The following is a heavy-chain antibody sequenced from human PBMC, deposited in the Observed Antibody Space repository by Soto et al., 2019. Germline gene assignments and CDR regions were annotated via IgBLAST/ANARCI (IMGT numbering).Heavy chain of an antibody. Sequence: LGESLKISCKGSGYSFTSYWISWVRQMPGKGLEWMGRIDPSDSYTNYSPSFQGHVTISADKSISTAYLQWSSLKASDTAMYYCARTHQLLRGTYYYYGMDVWGQGTTVTVSS. D-gene: IGHD2-2*01. CDR1: GYSFTSYW. J-gene: IGHJ6*02. CDR2: IDPSDSYT. CDR3: ARTHQLLRGTYYYYGMDV. V-gene: IGHV5-10-1*01.